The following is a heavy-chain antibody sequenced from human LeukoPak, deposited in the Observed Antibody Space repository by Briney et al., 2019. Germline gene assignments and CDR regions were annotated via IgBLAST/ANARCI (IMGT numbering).Heavy chain of an antibody. CDR3: ASAFGYNSDYFDY. J-gene: IGHJ4*02. CDR1: GFTFSSYW. D-gene: IGHD5-24*01. CDR2: INGDGIST. V-gene: IGHV3-74*01. Sequence: PGGSLRLSCEASGFTFSSYWMHWVRQAPGKGLVWVSRINGDGISTRYADSVKGRFTFSRDNAKNTLYLQMNSLRAEDTAVYYCASAFGYNSDYFDYWGQGTLVTVSS.